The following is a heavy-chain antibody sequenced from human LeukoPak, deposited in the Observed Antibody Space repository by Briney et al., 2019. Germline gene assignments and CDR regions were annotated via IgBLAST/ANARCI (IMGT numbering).Heavy chain of an antibody. V-gene: IGHV3-23*01. CDR2: ISGSGGST. CDR3: AKGGRYFETAACLDY. J-gene: IGHJ4*02. CDR1: GFTFSSYA. Sequence: PGGSLRLSCAASGFTFSSYAMSWVRQAPGKGLEWVSAISGSGGSTYYADSVKGRFTISRDNSKNTLYLQMNSLRAEDTAVYYCAKGGRYFETAACLDYWGQGTLVTVSS. D-gene: IGHD2-2*01.